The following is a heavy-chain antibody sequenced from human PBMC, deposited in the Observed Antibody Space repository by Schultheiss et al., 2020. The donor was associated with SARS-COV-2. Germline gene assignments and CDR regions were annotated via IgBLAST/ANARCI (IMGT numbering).Heavy chain of an antibody. D-gene: IGHD5-18*01. J-gene: IGHJ4*02. CDR3: AKLDTAMANDY. V-gene: IGHV3-64*04. Sequence: GGSLRLSCSASGFTFSSYAMHWVRQAPGKGLEYVSAISSNGGSTYYADSVKGRFTISRDNSKNTLYLQMNSLRAEDTAVYYCAKLDTAMANDYWGQGTLVTVSS. CDR2: ISSNGGST. CDR1: GFTFSSYA.